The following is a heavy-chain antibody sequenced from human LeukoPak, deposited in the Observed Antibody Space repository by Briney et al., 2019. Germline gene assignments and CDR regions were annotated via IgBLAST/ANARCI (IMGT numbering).Heavy chain of an antibody. CDR2: ISTYDGST. V-gene: IGHV1-18*01. CDR1: GYTFTTYG. CDR3: ASCIAAAASYYYYMDV. D-gene: IGHD6-13*01. Sequence: EASVMVSCKASGYTFTTYGINWVRQAPGQGLEWMGWISTYDGSTKYAQKFRDRVTMMRDTSTSTAYMELRSLRSDDTAVYYCASCIAAAASYYYYMDVWGKGTTVTVSS. J-gene: IGHJ6*03.